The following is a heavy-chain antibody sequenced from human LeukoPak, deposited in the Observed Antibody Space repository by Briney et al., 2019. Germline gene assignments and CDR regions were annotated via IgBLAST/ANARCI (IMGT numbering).Heavy chain of an antibody. Sequence: ASVKVSCKASGYTFTSYGISWVRQAPGQGLEWMGWISAYNGNTNYAQKLQGRVTMTTDTSTSTAYMELRSLRSDDTAVYYCARGSGYYDSSGDFDYWGQGTLVTVSS. CDR3: ARGSGYYDSSGDFDY. D-gene: IGHD3-22*01. CDR1: GYTFTSYG. J-gene: IGHJ4*02. V-gene: IGHV1-18*01. CDR2: ISAYNGNT.